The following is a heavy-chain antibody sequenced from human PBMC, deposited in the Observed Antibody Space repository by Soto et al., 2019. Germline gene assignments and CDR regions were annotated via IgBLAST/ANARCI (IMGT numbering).Heavy chain of an antibody. CDR1: GIEFSNYA. J-gene: IGHJ4*02. CDR2: SSASGRSR. Sequence: GGSLRLSCVASGIEFSNYAMSWVRQAPGKGLEWVSISSASGRSRYHADSVKGRFTISRDNSKSTLYLHMTNLRAEHTAVYYCAKDGNWLDVYFDVWGQGTPVTVSS. CDR3: AKDGNWLDVYFDV. V-gene: IGHV3-23*01. D-gene: IGHD6-19*01.